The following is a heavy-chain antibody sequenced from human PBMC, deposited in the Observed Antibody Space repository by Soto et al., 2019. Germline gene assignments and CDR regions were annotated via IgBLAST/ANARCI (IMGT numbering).Heavy chain of an antibody. CDR2: NYYSGIT. Sequence: QVQLQESGPGLVKPSQTLSLTCTVSGCSISSGGYYWTWIRQHPGKGLEWIGYNYYSGITYYNLSLKSRVIMSLDTSKNQFSLKLRSVTAADTAVYYCARGSSIAGLYYGMDVWGQGTTVTVSS. CDR1: GCSISSGGYY. V-gene: IGHV4-31*03. D-gene: IGHD6-6*01. CDR3: ARGSSIAGLYYGMDV. J-gene: IGHJ6*02.